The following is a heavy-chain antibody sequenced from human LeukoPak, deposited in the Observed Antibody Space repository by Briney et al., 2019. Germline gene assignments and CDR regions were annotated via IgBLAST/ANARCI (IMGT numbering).Heavy chain of an antibody. Sequence: GGSLRLSCAASGFTFSSYAMSWVRQAPGKGLEWVSAISGSGGSTYYADSVKGRFTISRDNSKNTLYLQMNSLRAEDTAVYYCAKDGDYYDSSGYYPDYYYYYGMDVWGQGTTVTVSS. D-gene: IGHD3-22*01. V-gene: IGHV3-23*01. J-gene: IGHJ6*02. CDR3: AKDGDYYDSSGYYPDYYYYYGMDV. CDR1: GFTFSSYA. CDR2: ISGSGGST.